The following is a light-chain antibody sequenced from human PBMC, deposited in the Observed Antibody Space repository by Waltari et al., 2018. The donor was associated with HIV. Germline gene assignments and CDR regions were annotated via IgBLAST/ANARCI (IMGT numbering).Light chain of an antibody. CDR2: GAS. Sequence: EIVLTQSPGTLSLSPGERATLSCRASQSVSSSYLAWYQQKPGQAPRPLTYGASSRATGIPDRFSGSGSETDFTLANSRLEPEDFAVYYCQQYGSSRPYTFGQGTNL. J-gene: IGKJ2*01. CDR3: QQYGSSRPYT. CDR1: QSVSSSY. V-gene: IGKV3-20*01.